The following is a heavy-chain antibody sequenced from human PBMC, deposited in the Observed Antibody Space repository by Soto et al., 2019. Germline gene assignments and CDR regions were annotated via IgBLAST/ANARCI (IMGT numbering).Heavy chain of an antibody. D-gene: IGHD3-9*01. CDR3: ARLGFEYDTSPPYYNVLHYYGVDV. V-gene: IGHV5-51*01. Sequence: GESLKISCKGSGYRFTNYWIGWVRQMPGKGLEWMGIIYPGDSDTRYSPSFQGHVTISADKSISTAYLQWSTLKASDTAKYYCARLGFEYDTSPPYYNVLHYYGVDVWGQGTGVTVSS. CDR1: GYRFTNYW. CDR2: IYPGDSDT. J-gene: IGHJ6*02.